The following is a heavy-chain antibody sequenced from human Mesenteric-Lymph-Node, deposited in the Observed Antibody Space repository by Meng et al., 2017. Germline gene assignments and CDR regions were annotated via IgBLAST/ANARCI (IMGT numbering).Heavy chain of an antibody. Sequence: VPLQDPVPGRANPSETLSLTCSVSGGSISIINWWTWVRQPPGKGLEWIGEIYHSGSTNYNPSLKSRVTISVDKSKNQFSLKLSSVTAADTAVYYCARVAAAGNEWFDPWGQGTLVTVSS. CDR2: IYHSGST. CDR1: GGSISIINW. D-gene: IGHD6-13*01. V-gene: IGHV4-4*02. J-gene: IGHJ5*02. CDR3: ARVAAAGNEWFDP.